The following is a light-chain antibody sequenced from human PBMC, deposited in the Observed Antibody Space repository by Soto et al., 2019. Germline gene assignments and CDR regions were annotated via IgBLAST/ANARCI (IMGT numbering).Light chain of an antibody. CDR2: DAS. V-gene: IGKV1-33*01. CDR3: QQYGYLPYT. J-gene: IGKJ2*01. CDR1: QAVHKY. Sequence: DIQMTQSPSSLSASVGDRVTITCQASQAVHKYLNWYQQKPGKAPKLLIYDASNLETGVPSRFSGGGSGTDYTFTISSLQPEDIATYYCQQYGYLPYTFGQGTKLE.